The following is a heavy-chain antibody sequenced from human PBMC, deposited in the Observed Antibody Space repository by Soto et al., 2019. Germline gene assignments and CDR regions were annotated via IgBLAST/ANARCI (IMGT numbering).Heavy chain of an antibody. CDR2: ISGSGGRT. CDR1: GFTFSTYA. J-gene: IGHJ4*02. V-gene: IGHV3-23*01. Sequence: EVQLLESGGVLVQPGGSLRLSCAASGFTFSTYAMTWVRQAPGKGLEWVSSISGSGGRTYYADSVKGRFTISRDNSKNTLYVQTNSLRAEDTAVYYCAKAGDYHGSASYFPLDYWGQGTLVPVSS. CDR3: AKAGDYHGSASYFPLDY. D-gene: IGHD3-10*01.